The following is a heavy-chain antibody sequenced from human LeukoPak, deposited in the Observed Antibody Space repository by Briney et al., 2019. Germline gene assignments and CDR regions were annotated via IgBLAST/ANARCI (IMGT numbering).Heavy chain of an antibody. CDR1: GGSVSSTNW. Sequence: PSETLSLTCGMSGGSVSSTNWWTWIRQSPGKGLEWIGEVHLDGRTNFNPSLKSRLTMSVDLSENHVSLKLTSVTAADTAVYYCAREGGFYRPLDYSGQGTLVTVSS. V-gene: IGHV4-4*02. CDR3: AREGGFYRPLDY. D-gene: IGHD6-25*01. CDR2: VHLDGRT. J-gene: IGHJ4*02.